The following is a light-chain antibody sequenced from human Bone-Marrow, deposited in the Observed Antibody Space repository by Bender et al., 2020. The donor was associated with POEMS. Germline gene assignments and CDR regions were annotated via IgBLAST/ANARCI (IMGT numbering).Light chain of an antibody. J-gene: IGLJ1*01. V-gene: IGLV2-14*03. CDR2: GVS. CDR3: TSYTSTSTYV. CDR1: NSDVGGYNY. Sequence: QSALTQPASVSGSPGQSITFSCTGTNSDVGGYNYVSCYQQHPGKAPKLLIFGVSSRPSGVSNRFSGAKSGNTASLTISGLQAEDEADYYCTSYTSTSTYVFGTGTKVTVL.